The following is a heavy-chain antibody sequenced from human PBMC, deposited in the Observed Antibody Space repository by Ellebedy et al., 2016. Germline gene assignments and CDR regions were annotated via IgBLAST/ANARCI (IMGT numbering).Heavy chain of an antibody. Sequence: SETLSLTCAVYGGSFSGYYWSWIRQPPGKGLEWIGEINHSGSTNYNPSLKSRVTISVDTSKNQFSLKLSSVTAADTAVYYCARLGIRSVAVDYWGQGTLVTVSS. V-gene: IGHV4-34*01. D-gene: IGHD7-27*01. CDR3: ARLGIRSVAVDY. J-gene: IGHJ4*02. CDR2: INHSGST. CDR1: GGSFSGYY.